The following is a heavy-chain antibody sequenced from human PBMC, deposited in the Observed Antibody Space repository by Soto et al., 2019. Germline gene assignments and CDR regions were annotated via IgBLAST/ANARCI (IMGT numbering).Heavy chain of an antibody. J-gene: IGHJ4*02. Sequence: ASVKVSCKAAGYTFTNYGIIWVRQAPGQGIEWMGWVSGYNGDTNYAQKLQGRVTMTTDTSTSTAYMELRSLRSDDTAMYYCAIVRRGTYWAFDYWGQRLLVTVSS. CDR1: GYTFTNYG. CDR2: VSGYNGDT. V-gene: IGHV1-18*01. CDR3: AIVRRGTYWAFDY. D-gene: IGHD1-26*01.